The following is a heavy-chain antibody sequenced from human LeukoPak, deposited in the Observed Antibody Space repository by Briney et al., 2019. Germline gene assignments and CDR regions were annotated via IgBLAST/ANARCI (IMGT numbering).Heavy chain of an antibody. CDR3: AKDRGAVAGRDDSDY. D-gene: IGHD6-19*01. CDR1: GFTFSSYA. V-gene: IGHV3-23*01. CDR2: ISGSGGST. J-gene: IGHJ4*02. Sequence: GASLRLSCAASGFTFSSYAMSWVRQAPGKGLEWVSAISGSGGSTYYADSVKGRFTISRDNSKNTLYPQMNSLRAEDTAVYYCAKDRGAVAGRDDSDYWGQGTLVTVSS.